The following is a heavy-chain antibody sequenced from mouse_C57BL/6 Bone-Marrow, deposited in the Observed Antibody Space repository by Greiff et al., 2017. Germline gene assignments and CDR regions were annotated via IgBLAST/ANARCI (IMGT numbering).Heavy chain of an antibody. J-gene: IGHJ2*01. CDR2: ISSGSSTI. Sequence: EVQLVESGGGLVKPGASVKLSCAASGFTFSDYGMHWVRQAPEKGLEWVAYISSGSSTIYYADTVKGRFTISKDKATNTLFLQMPSLRSEDTAMYYCTRPLYGSTLYYFDYWGQGTTLTVSS. CDR3: TRPLYGSTLYYFDY. V-gene: IGHV5-17*01. CDR1: GFTFSDYG. D-gene: IGHD1-1*01.